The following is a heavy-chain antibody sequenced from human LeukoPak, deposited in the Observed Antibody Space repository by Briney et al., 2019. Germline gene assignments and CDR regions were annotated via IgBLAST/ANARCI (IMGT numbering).Heavy chain of an antibody. Sequence: GGSLRLSCAASGFSFDDYAMHWVRQPPGKGLEWVSGISWDSANIGYADSVKGRFTISRDNTKDSLYLQMNSLRVEDTAFYYCAKVSSVYCTDGVCSLDFWGQGSLVTVSA. CDR3: AKVSSVYCTDGVCSLDF. J-gene: IGHJ4*02. D-gene: IGHD2-8*01. CDR1: GFSFDDYA. CDR2: ISWDSANI. V-gene: IGHV3-9*01.